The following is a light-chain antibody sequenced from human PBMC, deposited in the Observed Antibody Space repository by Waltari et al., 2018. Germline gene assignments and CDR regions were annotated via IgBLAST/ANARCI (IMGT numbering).Light chain of an antibody. V-gene: IGKV3-11*01. CDR1: QSVRGY. J-gene: IGKJ5*01. CDR3: QQRYIWPPIT. CDR2: DAS. Sequence: EIVLTQSPATLSLSPGERATLSCRASQSVRGYLAWYQQRPGQAPRLLIFDASNRATGIPARLSGSGSGTDFTLTISSLEPEDFAVYYCQQRYIWPPITFGQGTRLDIK.